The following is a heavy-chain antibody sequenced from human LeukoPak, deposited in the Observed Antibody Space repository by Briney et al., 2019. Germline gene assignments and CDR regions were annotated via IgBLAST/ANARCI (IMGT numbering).Heavy chain of an antibody. Sequence: SETLSLTCAVYGGSFSGYYWSWIRQPPGKGLEWIGEINHSGSTNYNPSLKSRVTISVDTSKNQFSLKLSSVTAADTAVYYCARGVANDSSGYSFDYWGQGTLVTVSS. CDR1: GGSFSGYY. J-gene: IGHJ4*02. V-gene: IGHV4-34*01. D-gene: IGHD3-22*01. CDR2: INHSGST. CDR3: ARGVANDSSGYSFDY.